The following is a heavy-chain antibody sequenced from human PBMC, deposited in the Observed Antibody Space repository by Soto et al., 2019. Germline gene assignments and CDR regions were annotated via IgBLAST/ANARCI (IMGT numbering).Heavy chain of an antibody. J-gene: IGHJ6*02. CDR1: GYSFTSYW. CDR2: IYPGDSDT. D-gene: IGHD6-13*01. Sequence: GESLKISCXGSGYSFTSYWIGWVRQMPGKGLEWMGIIYPGDSDTRYSPSFQGQVTISADKSISTAYLQWSSLKASDTAMYYCARGIDSSLYGMDVWGQGTTVTVSS. V-gene: IGHV5-51*01. CDR3: ARGIDSSLYGMDV.